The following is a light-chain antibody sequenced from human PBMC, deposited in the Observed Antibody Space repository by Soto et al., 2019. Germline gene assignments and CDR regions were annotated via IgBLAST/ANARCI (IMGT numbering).Light chain of an antibody. J-gene: IGKJ5*01. CDR1: QSISSY. CDR3: QQPNSLSNG. CDR2: KAS. Sequence: DIQLNQSPSSLSASVRDRVTITFRASQSISSYLNWYQQKPGKAPKLLIYKASSLESGVPSRFSGSGSGTEFTLTINSLQADHFTPYYCQQPNSLSNGFAQGTLLDVK. V-gene: IGKV1-5*03.